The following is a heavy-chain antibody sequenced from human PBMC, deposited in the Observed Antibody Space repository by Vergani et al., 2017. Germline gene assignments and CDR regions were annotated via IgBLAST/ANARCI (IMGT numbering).Heavy chain of an antibody. CDR2: IIPIFGTA. V-gene: IGHV1-69*01. J-gene: IGHJ5*02. D-gene: IGHD2-15*01. CDR1: GGTFSSYA. CDR3: ARADCSGGSCYSSAIDWFDP. Sequence: QVQLVQSGAEVKKPGSSVKVSCKASGGTFSSYAISWVRQAPGQGLEWMGGIIPIFGTANYAQKVQGRVTITADESTRTAYMELSSLRSEYTAVYYCARADCSGGSCYSSAIDWFDPWGQGTLVTVYS.